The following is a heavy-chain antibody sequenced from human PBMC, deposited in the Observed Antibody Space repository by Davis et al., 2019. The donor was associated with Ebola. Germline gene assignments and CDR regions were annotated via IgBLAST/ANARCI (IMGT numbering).Heavy chain of an antibody. CDR1: GYSFKNYA. CDR2: ISAYNGNT. Sequence: AASVKVSCKASGYSFKNYAISWVRQAPGQGLEWMGWISAYNGNTNYAQKLQDRVTMTTDTSTTTVFMELTNLRLDDTAMYWCARGEGAPDFWGQGTLVTVSS. J-gene: IGHJ4*02. CDR3: ARGEGAPDF. V-gene: IGHV1-18*01. D-gene: IGHD1-26*01.